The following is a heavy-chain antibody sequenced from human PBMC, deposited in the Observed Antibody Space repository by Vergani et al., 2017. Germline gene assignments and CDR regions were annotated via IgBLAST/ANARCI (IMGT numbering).Heavy chain of an antibody. D-gene: IGHD6-19*01. Sequence: QVQLQASGPGLVQPSEPLSLPCPVSGCPISRHYSRWLPPPPGTGLEWLGDIYSICCTHYHPSLKSRVTISVDTSKHQFSLKLSSVTAADTAVYYCAREKGSGSCWYYPSEFDPWGQGTLVTVSS. CDR2: IYSICCT. CDR3: AREKGSGSCWYYPSEFDP. J-gene: IGHJ5*02. V-gene: IGHV4-59*11. CDR1: GCPISRHY.